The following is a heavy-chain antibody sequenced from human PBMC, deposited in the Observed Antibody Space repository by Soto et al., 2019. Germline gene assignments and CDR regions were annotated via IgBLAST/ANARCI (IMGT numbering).Heavy chain of an antibody. CDR3: ARLTLNWYFDL. J-gene: IGHJ2*01. CDR2: LWYDGRRK. V-gene: IGHV3-33*01. CDR1: GFSFNNYG. Sequence: QVQVVESGGGVVQPGRSLRLSCVASGFSFNNYGMHWVRQAPGKGLEWVAVLWYDGRRKYYADSVKGRFTISRDTSMNTLYLQMNSLGAEDTAVYYCARLTLNWYFDLWGRGTLVTVSS. D-gene: IGHD7-27*01.